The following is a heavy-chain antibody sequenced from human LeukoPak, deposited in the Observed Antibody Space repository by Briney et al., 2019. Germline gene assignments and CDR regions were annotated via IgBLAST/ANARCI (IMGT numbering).Heavy chain of an antibody. D-gene: IGHD3-9*01. V-gene: IGHV3-23*01. CDR2: ISGSGGST. Sequence: GGSLRLSCAASGFTFSSYAMSWVRQAPGEGLEWVSAISGSGGSTYYADSVKGRFTISRDNSKNTLYLQMNSLRAEDTAVYYCARDQNYNNLTGYYRPRLFDYWGQGTLVTVSS. J-gene: IGHJ4*02. CDR3: ARDQNYNNLTGYYRPRLFDY. CDR1: GFTFSSYA.